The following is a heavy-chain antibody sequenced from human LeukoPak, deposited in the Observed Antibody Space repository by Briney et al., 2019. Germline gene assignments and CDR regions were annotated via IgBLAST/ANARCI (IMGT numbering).Heavy chain of an antibody. V-gene: IGHV4-39*01. Sequence: SETLSLTCTASGGSISGSTYYWGWIRQPPGKGLEWIGSIVYSGTTHYDPSLKSRVTISVDTSKSQFSLRLSSVTAADTAVYYCARDLGDHRIDCWGQGTLVTVSS. D-gene: IGHD4-17*01. CDR2: IVYSGTT. J-gene: IGHJ4*02. CDR1: GGSISGSTYY. CDR3: ARDLGDHRIDC.